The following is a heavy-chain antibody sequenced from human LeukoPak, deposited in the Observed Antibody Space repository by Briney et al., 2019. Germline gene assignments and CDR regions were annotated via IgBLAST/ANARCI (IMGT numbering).Heavy chain of an antibody. V-gene: IGHV4-59*12. D-gene: IGHD3-3*01. CDR1: GGSISSYF. J-gene: IGHJ4*02. Sequence: PSETLSLTCTVSGGSISSYFWSWIRRPPGKGLEWIGYIYYTGSTYYNPSLKSRVTISLDTSKNQFSLKLTSVTAADTAVYYCAREGGFYRPLDYSGQGTLVTVSS. CDR2: IYYTGST. CDR3: AREGGFYRPLDY.